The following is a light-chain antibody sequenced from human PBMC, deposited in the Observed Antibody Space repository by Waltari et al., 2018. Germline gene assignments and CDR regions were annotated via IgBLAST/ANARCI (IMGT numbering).Light chain of an antibody. CDR2: GAS. CDR3: QHYVSLPAT. CDR1: QSVGGT. Sequence: VLTQSPGTLALSPGEIATLSCRASQSVGGTLAWYQQKPGLAPRLLIYGASIRATGIPDRFSGGGSGTDFSLTISRLEPEDFAVYYCQHYVSLPATFGQGTKVEIK. V-gene: IGKV3-20*01. J-gene: IGKJ1*01.